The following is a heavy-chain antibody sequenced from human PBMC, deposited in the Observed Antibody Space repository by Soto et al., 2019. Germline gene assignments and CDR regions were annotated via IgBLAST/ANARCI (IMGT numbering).Heavy chain of an antibody. CDR2: FDPEDGET. D-gene: IGHD3-16*02. V-gene: IGHV1-24*01. J-gene: IGHJ2*01. CDR1: GYTLTELS. CDR3: ATKKRAIHWGSYRAPYCYFDL. Sequence: ASVKVSCKVSGYTLTELSMHWVRQAPGKGLEWMGGFDPEDGETIYAQKFQGRVTMTEDTSTDTAYMELSSLRSEDTAVYYCATKKRAIHWGSYRAPYCYFDLWGRGTLVTVSS.